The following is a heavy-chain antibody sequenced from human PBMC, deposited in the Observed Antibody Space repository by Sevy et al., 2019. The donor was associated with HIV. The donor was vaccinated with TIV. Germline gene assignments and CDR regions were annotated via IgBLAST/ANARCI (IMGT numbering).Heavy chain of an antibody. CDR3: TKESLRGTYIRGDFDH. CDR2: ISSDGINH. V-gene: IGHV3-33*03. Sequence: GGSLRLSCAASGFTFSTYGMHWVRQAPGKGPEWVAVISSDGINHNYADAVKGRFTISRDNSKNQVFLQMNSLRPNDTAVYFCTKESLRGTYIRGDFDHWGQGALVTVSS. CDR1: GFTFSTYG. J-gene: IGHJ4*02. D-gene: IGHD3-10*02.